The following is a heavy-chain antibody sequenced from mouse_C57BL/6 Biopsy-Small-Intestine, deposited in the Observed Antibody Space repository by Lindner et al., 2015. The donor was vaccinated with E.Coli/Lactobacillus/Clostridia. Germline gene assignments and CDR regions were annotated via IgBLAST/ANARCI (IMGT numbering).Heavy chain of an antibody. CDR3: ARGAYYSNYYAMDY. D-gene: IGHD2-5*01. CDR2: INPYNDGT. J-gene: IGHJ4*01. Sequence: VQLQESGPELVKPGASVKMSCKASGYTFTNYVMHWVKQKPGQGLEWIGYINPYNDGTKSNENFRGKATLTSDKSSSAAYMELSSLTSEDSAVYYCARGAYYSNYYAMDYWGQGTSVTVSS. V-gene: IGHV1-14*01. CDR1: GYTFTNYV.